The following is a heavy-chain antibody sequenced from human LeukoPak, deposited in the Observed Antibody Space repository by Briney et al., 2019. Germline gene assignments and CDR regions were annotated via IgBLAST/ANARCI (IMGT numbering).Heavy chain of an antibody. V-gene: IGHV4-59*08. CDR1: GGSISSYY. Sequence: SETLSLTCSVSGGSISSYYWSWIRQPPGKELEWIGYIYYSGSTNYNPSLKSRVTISINTSKNQFSLNLTSVTAADTAVYYCARGMYYYDGSGDYWGQGTLVTVSS. CDR3: ARGMYYYDGSGDY. D-gene: IGHD3-22*01. J-gene: IGHJ4*02. CDR2: IYYSGST.